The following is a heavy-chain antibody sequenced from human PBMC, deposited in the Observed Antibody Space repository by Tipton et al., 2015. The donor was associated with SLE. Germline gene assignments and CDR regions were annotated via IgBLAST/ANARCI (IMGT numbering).Heavy chain of an antibody. Sequence: TLSLTCTVSGGSISSGDYYWSWIRQPPGKGLEWIGYIYYSGSTYYNPSLKSRVTISVDTSKNQFSLKLSSVTAADTAVYYCAGLRVTSDAFDIWGQGTMVTVSS. V-gene: IGHV4-30-4*01. CDR3: AGLRVTSDAFDI. CDR1: GGSISSGDYY. CDR2: IYYSGST. J-gene: IGHJ3*02. D-gene: IGHD2-21*02.